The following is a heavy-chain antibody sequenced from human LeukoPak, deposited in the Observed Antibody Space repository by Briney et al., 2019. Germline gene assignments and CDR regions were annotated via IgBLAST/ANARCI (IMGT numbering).Heavy chain of an antibody. CDR3: AKGGSSWSRWDY. J-gene: IGHJ4*02. CDR2: IGYRGGSI. Sequence: GGSLRLSCAASGFTFSNYALSWVRQAPGKGLEWVSIIGYRGGSIYYAYSVQGRFTISRDNSKNTLYLQMNSLRPEDTAVYYCAKGGSSWSRWDYWGQGTLVTVSS. D-gene: IGHD6-13*01. V-gene: IGHV3-23*01. CDR1: GFTFSNYA.